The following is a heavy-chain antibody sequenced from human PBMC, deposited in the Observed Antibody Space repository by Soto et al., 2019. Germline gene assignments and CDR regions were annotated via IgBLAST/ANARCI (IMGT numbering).Heavy chain of an antibody. CDR2: ISYDGTYK. CDR1: GFTFNNFA. D-gene: IGHD5-12*01. Sequence: GGSLRLSCAASGFTFNNFAMHWVRQAPGKGLEWVAFISYDGTYKYYADSVRGRFTVYRDNSKSTLFLQMNSLKFEDTAVYVCANEVDVAFSSLQYGMDVWGQGTTVTVS. CDR3: ANEVDVAFSSLQYGMDV. V-gene: IGHV3-30*14. J-gene: IGHJ6*02.